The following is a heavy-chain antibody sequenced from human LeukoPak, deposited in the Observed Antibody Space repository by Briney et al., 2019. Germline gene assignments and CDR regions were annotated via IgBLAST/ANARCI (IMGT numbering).Heavy chain of an antibody. CDR3: ARSQFYGSGSYQGRWFDP. J-gene: IGHJ5*02. CDR2: IYYSGST. CDR1: GGSISSGDYS. V-gene: IGHV4-30-4*07. D-gene: IGHD3-10*01. Sequence: MASETLSLTCAVSGGSISSGDYSWSWIRQPPGKGLEWIGNIYYSGSTYYNPSLKSRVNISVDTSKNQFSLKLTSVTAADTAVYYCARSQFYGSGSYQGRWFDPWGQGTLVTVSS.